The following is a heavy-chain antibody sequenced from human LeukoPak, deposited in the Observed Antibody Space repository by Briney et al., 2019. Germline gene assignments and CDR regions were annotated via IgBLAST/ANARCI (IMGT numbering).Heavy chain of an antibody. V-gene: IGHV4-59*11. CDR3: ARVDYYDSSGDYYVTGWFDP. CDR2: IYYSGST. D-gene: IGHD3-22*01. Sequence: SETLSLTCTVSGGSISSHHWSWIRQPPGKGLEWIGYIYYSGSTNYNPSLKSRVTISVDTSKNQFSLKLTSVTAVDTAVYYCARVDYYDSSGDYYVTGWFDPWGQGTLVTVSS. J-gene: IGHJ5*02. CDR1: GGSISSHH.